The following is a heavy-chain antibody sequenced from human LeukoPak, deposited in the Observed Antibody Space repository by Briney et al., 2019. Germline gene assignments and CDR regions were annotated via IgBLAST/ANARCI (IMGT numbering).Heavy chain of an antibody. CDR2: IYYSGST. CDR3: ATLLPRIVVVPAANG. CDR1: GGSIRSSSYY. V-gene: IGHV4-39*01. Sequence: SETLSLTCTVSGGSIRSSSYYWGWIRQPPGKGLEWIGSIYYSGSTYYNPSLKSRVTISVDTSKNQFSLKLSSVTAADTAVYYCATLLPRIVVVPAANGWGQGTLVTVSS. D-gene: IGHD2-2*01. J-gene: IGHJ4*02.